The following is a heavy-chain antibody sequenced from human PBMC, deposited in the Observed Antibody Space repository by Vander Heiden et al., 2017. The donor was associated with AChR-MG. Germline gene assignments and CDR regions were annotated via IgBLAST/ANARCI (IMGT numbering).Heavy chain of an antibody. J-gene: IGHJ4*02. CDR2: INHSGST. V-gene: IGHV4-34*01. D-gene: IGHD5-18*01. Sequence: QVQLQQWGAGLLKPSETLSLTCAVHGGSFSGYYWSWSRQPPGKGLEWIGEINHSGSTNYNPALKSRVTISVDTSKNQFSLKLSYVTAADTAVYYCARGNGYSYGYVYWGQGTLVTVSS. CDR3: ARGNGYSYGYVY. CDR1: GGSFSGYY.